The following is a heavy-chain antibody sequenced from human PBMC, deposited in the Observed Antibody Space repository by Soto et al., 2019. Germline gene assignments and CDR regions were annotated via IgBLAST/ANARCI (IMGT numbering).Heavy chain of an antibody. Sequence: EVQLVESGGGLVQPGGSLRLSCAASGFTFSAYDMHWVRQATGKGLEWVSAIGTQHDTYYPDSVKGRFTITRKNAKNFLYLQKDSLRAGDTAVYYCARQASYWHGGGGWFDPWGQGTLVTVSS. V-gene: IGHV3-13*01. CDR1: GFTFSAYD. CDR2: IGTQHDT. CDR3: ARQASYWHGGGGWFDP. D-gene: IGHD2-8*02. J-gene: IGHJ5*02.